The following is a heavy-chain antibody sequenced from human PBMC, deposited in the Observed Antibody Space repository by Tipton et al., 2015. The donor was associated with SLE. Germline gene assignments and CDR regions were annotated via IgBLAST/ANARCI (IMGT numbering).Heavy chain of an antibody. CDR3: ARRSVITSAPPPWFDP. D-gene: IGHD2-21*01. Sequence: PGLVKPSETLSLTCTVSGDSISNYYWSWIRQPPGKGLEWIGTMYYSGNIFYNPSLKSRVTISVDTSKNQFSLKLTSVTADDTAVYYCARRSVITSAPPPWFDPWGQGTLVTVSS. CDR1: GDSISNYY. CDR2: MYYSGNI. J-gene: IGHJ5*02. V-gene: IGHV4-59*04.